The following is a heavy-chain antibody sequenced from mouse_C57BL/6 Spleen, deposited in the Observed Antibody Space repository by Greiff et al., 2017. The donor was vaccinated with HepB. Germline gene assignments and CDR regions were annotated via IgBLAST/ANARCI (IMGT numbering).Heavy chain of an antibody. CDR3: AREGQLRLQGGFAY. Sequence: EVQGVESGGGLVKPGGSLKLSCAASGFTFSSYAMSWVRQTPEKRLEWVATISDGGSYTYYPDNVKGRFTISRDNAKNNLYLQMSHLKSEDTAMYYCAREGQLRLQGGFAYWGQGTLVTVSA. CDR2: ISDGGSYT. V-gene: IGHV5-4*01. J-gene: IGHJ3*01. D-gene: IGHD3-2*02. CDR1: GFTFSSYA.